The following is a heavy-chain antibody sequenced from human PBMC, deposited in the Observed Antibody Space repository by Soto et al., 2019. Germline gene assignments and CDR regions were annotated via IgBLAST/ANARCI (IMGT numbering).Heavy chain of an antibody. CDR3: AKGKDYRSGSLYYFDN. V-gene: IGHV3-23*01. Sequence: EVQLLESGGGLVQPGGSLRLSCTVSGFIFDDYAMSWVRQAPGKGLEWVSVISGTAFATHYADSVKGRFTMSRDRSKNTLYLQMNTLRAEDTAVYYCAKGKDYRSGSLYYFDNWGQGTLVTVSS. D-gene: IGHD3-10*01. CDR1: GFIFDDYA. CDR2: ISGTAFAT. J-gene: IGHJ4*02.